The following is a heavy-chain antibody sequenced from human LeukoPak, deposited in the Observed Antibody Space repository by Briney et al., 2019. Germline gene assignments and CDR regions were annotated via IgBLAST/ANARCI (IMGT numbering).Heavy chain of an antibody. J-gene: IGHJ4*02. CDR1: GFTVSSNY. CDR3: ARDRSSGWYVYDY. V-gene: IGHV3-53*01. D-gene: IGHD6-19*01. Sequence: GGSLRLSCVASGFTVSSNYRSWVRQAPGKGLEWVSVIYSGSSTYYAESVKGRFTISRNTSKNTLYLQMNSLRADDTAVYYCARDRSSGWYVYDYWGQGTLVTVSS. CDR2: IYSGSST.